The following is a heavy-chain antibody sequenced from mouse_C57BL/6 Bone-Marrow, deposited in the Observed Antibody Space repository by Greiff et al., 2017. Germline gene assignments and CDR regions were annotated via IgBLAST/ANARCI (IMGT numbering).Heavy chain of an antibody. V-gene: IGHV1-69*01. CDR3: ASNDGYYGFAY. Sequence: QVQLKQPGAELVMPGASVKLSCKASGYTFTSYWMHWVKQRPGQGLAWIGEIDPSDSYSNYNQKFKGKSTLTVDKSSSTAYMQLSSLTSEDSAVYYCASNDGYYGFAYWGQGTLVTVSA. D-gene: IGHD2-3*01. CDR1: GYTFTSYW. J-gene: IGHJ3*01. CDR2: IDPSDSYS.